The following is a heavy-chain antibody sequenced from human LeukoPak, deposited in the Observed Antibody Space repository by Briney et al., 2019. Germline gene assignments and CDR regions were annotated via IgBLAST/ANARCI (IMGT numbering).Heavy chain of an antibody. V-gene: IGHV3-30-3*01. Sequence: GGSLRLSCAASGFTFSSYAMHWVRQAPGKGLEWVAVISYDGSNKYYADSVKGRFTISRDNSKNTLYLQMNSPRAEDTAVYYCARDRGYSYGSRYFDLWGRGTLVTVSS. CDR1: GFTFSSYA. CDR3: ARDRGYSYGSRYFDL. J-gene: IGHJ2*01. D-gene: IGHD5-18*01. CDR2: ISYDGSNK.